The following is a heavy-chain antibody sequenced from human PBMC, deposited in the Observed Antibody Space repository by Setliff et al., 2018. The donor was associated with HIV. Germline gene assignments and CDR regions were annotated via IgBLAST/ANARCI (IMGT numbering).Heavy chain of an antibody. D-gene: IGHD2-8*02. J-gene: IGHJ6*02. V-gene: IGHV1-8*01. CDR2: MNPNSGNT. CDR3: ASTWSRVPYYLMDV. Sequence: RASVKVSCKASGGTFSSQDINWVRQATGQGLEWMGWMNPNSGNTGYAPKFQGRVTMTRDTSINTAYMELSSLTSDDTAVYYCASTWSRVPYYLMDVWGQGTTVTVSS. CDR1: GGTFSSQD.